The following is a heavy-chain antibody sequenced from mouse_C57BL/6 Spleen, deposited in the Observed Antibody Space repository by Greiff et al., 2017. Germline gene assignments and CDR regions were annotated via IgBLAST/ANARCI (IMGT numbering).Heavy chain of an antibody. D-gene: IGHD1-1*01. J-gene: IGHJ3*01. V-gene: IGHV2-6*01. CDR1: GFSLTSYG. CDR2: IWGVGST. CDR3: ASGGKLNYDGFAY. Sequence: VKLQESGPGLVAPSQSLSITCTVSGFSLTSYGVDWVRQSPGKGLEWLGVIWGVGSTNYNSALKSRLSISKDNSKSQVFLKMNSLQTDDTAMYYCASGGKLNYDGFAYWGQGTLVTVSA.